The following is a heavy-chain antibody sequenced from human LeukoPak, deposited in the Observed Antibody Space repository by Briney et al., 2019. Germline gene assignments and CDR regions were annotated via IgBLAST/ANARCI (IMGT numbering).Heavy chain of an antibody. J-gene: IGHJ4*02. CDR1: GGSFSGYY. CDR3: ARGPSRAGTLGH. V-gene: IGHV4-34*01. D-gene: IGHD6-19*01. CDR2: INHSGST. Sequence: SETLPLTCAVYGGSFSGYYWSWIRQPPGKGLEWIGEINHSGSTNYNPSLESRVTISVDTSKNQFSLKLSSVTAADTAVYYCARGPSRAGTLGHWGQGTLVTVSS.